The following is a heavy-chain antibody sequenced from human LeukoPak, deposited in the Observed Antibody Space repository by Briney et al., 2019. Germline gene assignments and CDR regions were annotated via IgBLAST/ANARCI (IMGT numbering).Heavy chain of an antibody. CDR2: IYSGGST. D-gene: IGHD6-13*01. CDR1: GFIVSSTY. V-gene: IGHV3-66*01. J-gene: IGHJ3*01. Sequence: PGGSLRLSCAASGFIVSSTYMSWVRQAPGKGLEWVSVIYSGGSTYYADSVKGRFTISRDNAKNTLYLQMNSLRAEDTAVYYCARDQYSSTWYRGAFDVWGQGTMVSVSS. CDR3: ARDQYSSTWYRGAFDV.